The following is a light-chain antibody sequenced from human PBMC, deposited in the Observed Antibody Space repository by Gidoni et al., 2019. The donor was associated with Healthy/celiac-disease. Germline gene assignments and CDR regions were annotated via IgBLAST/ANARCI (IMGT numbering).Light chain of an antibody. CDR3: MQALQTPVT. J-gene: IGKJ3*01. CDR2: LGS. V-gene: IGKV2-28*01. Sequence: DIVMTQSPLSLPVTPGETPSISCRSSNSILHSNGYNYLDWYLQKPGQSRQLLIYLGSNRASGVPDRFSGSGSGTDFTLKISRVEAEDVGVYYCMQALQTPVTFGPGTKVDIK. CDR1: NSILHSNGYNY.